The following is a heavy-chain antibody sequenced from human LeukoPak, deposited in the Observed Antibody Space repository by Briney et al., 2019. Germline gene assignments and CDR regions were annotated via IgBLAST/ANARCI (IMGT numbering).Heavy chain of an antibody. CDR2: ISGTGGST. Sequence: GGSLRLSCAASGIAFRSFTMNWVRQAPGKGLEWVSAISGTGGSTYYADSVKGRFTISRDNSKNTLYLQMNSLRAEDTAVYYCAFITVAGSGGDYWGQGTLVTVSS. CDR3: AFITVAGSGGDY. V-gene: IGHV3-23*01. CDR1: GIAFRSFT. D-gene: IGHD6-19*01. J-gene: IGHJ4*02.